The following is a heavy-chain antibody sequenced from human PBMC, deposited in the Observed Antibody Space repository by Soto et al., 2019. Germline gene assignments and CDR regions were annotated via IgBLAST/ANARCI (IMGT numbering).Heavy chain of an antibody. Sequence: GEALKISCAASGFTFNRDAMSWVRQAPGKGLEWVSTISGSGGSTYYADSVQGRFSISRDNSKNTLSLQVNSLRAEDTAIYYCAKAGGSLCYYEERHYYFAYRGQGSLVTVSS. CDR3: AKAGGSLCYYEERHYYFAY. CDR2: ISGSGGST. D-gene: IGHD3-10*01. CDR1: GFTFNRDA. J-gene: IGHJ4*02. V-gene: IGHV3-23*01.